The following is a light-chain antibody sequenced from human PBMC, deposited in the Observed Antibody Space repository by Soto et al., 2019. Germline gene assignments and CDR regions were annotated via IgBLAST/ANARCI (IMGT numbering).Light chain of an antibody. CDR2: AAS. CDR1: ESVSNY. V-gene: IGKV1-39*01. J-gene: IGKJ3*01. CDR3: QQDLRPPLN. Sequence: DIQMTQSPSSLSASVGDRVSISCRASESVSNYLNWYQHKPGRAPRLLIYAASTLQSGVPSRISASGYGTDFTLTISSLQPDDFATYYCQQDLRPPLNFGHGTTVDI.